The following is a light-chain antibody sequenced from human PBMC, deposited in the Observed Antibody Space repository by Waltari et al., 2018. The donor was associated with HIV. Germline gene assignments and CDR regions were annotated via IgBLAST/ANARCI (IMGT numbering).Light chain of an antibody. CDR1: SSDVATYKL. Sequence: VSGSPGQSITISCTRTSSDVATYKLVSWYQQHPGKAPKLMIYEVSKRPSGVSDRFSGSKSGDTASLTISGLQAEDEDDYYCCSYVSNVIFGGGTKLTVL. J-gene: IGLJ2*01. CDR3: CSYVSNVI. CDR2: EVS. V-gene: IGLV2-23*02.